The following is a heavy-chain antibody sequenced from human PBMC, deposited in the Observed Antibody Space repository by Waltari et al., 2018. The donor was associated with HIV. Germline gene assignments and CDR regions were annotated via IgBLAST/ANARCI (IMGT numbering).Heavy chain of an antibody. J-gene: IGHJ4*02. V-gene: IGHV3-53*01. D-gene: IGHD6-13*01. CDR2: IQSSGGT. CDR1: GFTVSRAN. CDR3: ARDTTVVGTRYFDY. Sequence: EVQLVESGGGLIQPGGSLRLPCASSGFTVSRANSTCVPQAPGKGLEWVSVIQSSGGTNYADSVKGRFTISRDNSKNTLYLQMNSLGAEDTAVYYCARDTTVVGTRYFDYWGRGTLVTVSS.